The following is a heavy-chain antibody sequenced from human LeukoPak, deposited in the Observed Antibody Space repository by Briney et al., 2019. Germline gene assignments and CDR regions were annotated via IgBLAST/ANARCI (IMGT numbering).Heavy chain of an antibody. J-gene: IGHJ5*02. V-gene: IGHV4-4*09. Sequence: SETLSLTCTVSGGSISGYYWSWIRQPPGQGLEWIAYIHSNGYTNYNPSLKSRVTISVDTSKNQFSLKLSSVTAADTAVYYCARDILTGSNWFDPWGQGTLVTVSS. CDR1: GGSISGYY. D-gene: IGHD3-9*01. CDR3: ARDILTGSNWFDP. CDR2: IHSNGYT.